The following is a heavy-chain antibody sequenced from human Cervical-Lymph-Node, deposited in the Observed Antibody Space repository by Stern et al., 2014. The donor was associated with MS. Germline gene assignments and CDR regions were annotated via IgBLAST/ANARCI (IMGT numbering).Heavy chain of an antibody. CDR1: GFTFADHA. D-gene: IGHD3-3*01. Sequence: QLVESGGGLVQPGRSLRLSCAASGFTFADHAMHWVRQAPGKGLERVSGINWSGGNPGYADVVEGRFTISRDNAKNSLYLQINSLRVEDTAFYYCAKDINDYWSGPADYWGQGTLVTVSS. CDR3: AKDINDYWSGPADY. V-gene: IGHV3-9*01. J-gene: IGHJ4*02. CDR2: INWSGGNP.